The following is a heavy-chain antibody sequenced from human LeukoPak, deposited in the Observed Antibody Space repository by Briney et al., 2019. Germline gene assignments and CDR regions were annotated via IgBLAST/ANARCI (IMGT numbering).Heavy chain of an antibody. D-gene: IGHD2-2*01. J-gene: IGHJ2*01. CDR3: ARDQFASVSLGHWYFDL. V-gene: IGHV4-59*06. Sequence: SETLYLTCTVSGGSISSYYWSWIRQHPGKGLEWIGYIYYSGSTYYNPSLKSRVTISVDTSKNQFSLKLSSVTAADTAVYYCARDQFASVSLGHWYFDLWGRGTLVTVSS. CDR1: GGSISSYY. CDR2: IYYSGST.